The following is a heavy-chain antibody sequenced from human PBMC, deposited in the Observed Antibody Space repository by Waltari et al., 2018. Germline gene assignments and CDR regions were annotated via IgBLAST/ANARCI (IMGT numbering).Heavy chain of an antibody. Sequence: QVQLQQWGAGLLKPSETLSLTCAVYGGSFSGYYWSWIRQPPGKGLEWIGEINHSGSTNYNPSLKSRVTRSVDTSKNQFSLKLSSVTAADTAVYYCARLYCSSTSCVPLDIWGQGTMVTVSS. CDR1: GGSFSGYY. V-gene: IGHV4-34*01. D-gene: IGHD2-2*01. CDR2: INHSGST. CDR3: ARLYCSSTSCVPLDI. J-gene: IGHJ3*02.